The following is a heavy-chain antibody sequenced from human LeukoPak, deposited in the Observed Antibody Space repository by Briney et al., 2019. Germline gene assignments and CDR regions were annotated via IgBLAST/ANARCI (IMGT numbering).Heavy chain of an antibody. CDR3: ASAPGSHFDY. Sequence: GASVKVSCKASGYTFTGYYMHWVRQAPGQGLEWMGRINPNSGGTNYAQKFQGRVTITTDESTSTAYMELSSLRSEDTAVYYCASAPGSHFDYWGQGTLVTVSS. CDR1: GYTFTGYY. CDR2: INPNSGGT. J-gene: IGHJ4*02. V-gene: IGHV1-2*06.